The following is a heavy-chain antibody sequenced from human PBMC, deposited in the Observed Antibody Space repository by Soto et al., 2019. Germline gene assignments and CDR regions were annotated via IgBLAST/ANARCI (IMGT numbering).Heavy chain of an antibody. J-gene: IGHJ4*02. CDR1: GFNFRIYA. Sequence: GGSLRLSCAGSGFNFRIYAMNWVRQAPGSGLEWVALISQDARKKHYLASVEGRFTISRDNSKNTLFLQMDSLRPEDTAVYYCQKDRESGGQGVFDSWGLGTLVTVSS. CDR3: QKDRESGGQGVFDS. V-gene: IGHV3-30*18. CDR2: ISQDARKK. D-gene: IGHD1-26*01.